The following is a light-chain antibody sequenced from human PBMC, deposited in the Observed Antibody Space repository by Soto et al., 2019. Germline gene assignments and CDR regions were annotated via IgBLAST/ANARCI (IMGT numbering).Light chain of an antibody. CDR3: QQYKSYSWT. V-gene: IGKV1-5*01. Sequence: DIQMTQSPSTLSASVGDRVTITCRASQSISSWLAWYQQKPGKAPKLLIYDASSLESGVPSRFSGSVSGTEFTLTISSLQPDDFATYYCQQYKSYSWTFRQGTKVEIK. CDR2: DAS. J-gene: IGKJ1*01. CDR1: QSISSW.